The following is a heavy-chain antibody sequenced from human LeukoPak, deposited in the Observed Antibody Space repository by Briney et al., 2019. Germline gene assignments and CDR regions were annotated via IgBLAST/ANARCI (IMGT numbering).Heavy chain of an antibody. CDR2: IRSKAYGGTT. D-gene: IGHD6-13*01. Sequence: GGSLRLSCTASGFTFGDYAMSWFRQAPGKGLEWVGFIRSKAYGGTTEYAASVKGRFTISRDDSKSIAYLQMNSLKTEDTAVYYCTRGIVAPYYYYMDVWGKGTTVTVSS. J-gene: IGHJ6*03. V-gene: IGHV3-49*03. CDR1: GFTFGDYA. CDR3: TRGIVAPYYYYMDV.